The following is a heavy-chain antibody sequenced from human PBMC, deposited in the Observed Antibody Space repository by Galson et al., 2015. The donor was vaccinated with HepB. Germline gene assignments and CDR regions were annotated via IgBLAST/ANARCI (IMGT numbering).Heavy chain of an antibody. V-gene: IGHV3-30-3*01. CDR2: ISYDGSNK. CDR1: GFTFSSYW. CDR3: ARDPIVGATEYYYGMDV. D-gene: IGHD1-26*01. J-gene: IGHJ6*02. Sequence: SLRLSCAASGFTFSSYWMSWVRQAPGKGLEWVAVISYDGSNKYYADSVKGRFTISRDNSKNTLYLQMNSLRAEDTAVYYCARDPIVGATEYYYGMDVWGQGTTVTVSS.